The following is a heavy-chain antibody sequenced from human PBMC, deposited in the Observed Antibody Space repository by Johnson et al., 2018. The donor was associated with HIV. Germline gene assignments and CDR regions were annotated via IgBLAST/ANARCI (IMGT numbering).Heavy chain of an antibody. J-gene: IGHJ3*02. V-gene: IGHV3-30-3*01. CDR3: ARVMHYYDLSGYLTRPRAFDI. Sequence: QVQLVESGGGLVQPGGSLRLSCAASGFTFSSYAMHWVRQAPGKGLEWVAVISYDGSNKYYADSVKGRFTISRNNSKNTLYLQMNSLRVEDTALYYCARVMHYYDLSGYLTRPRAFDIWGQGTMVTVSS. D-gene: IGHD3-22*01. CDR2: ISYDGSNK. CDR1: GFTFSSYA.